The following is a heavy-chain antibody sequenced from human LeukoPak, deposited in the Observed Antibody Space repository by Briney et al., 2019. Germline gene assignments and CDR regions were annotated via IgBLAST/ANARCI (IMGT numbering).Heavy chain of an antibody. Sequence: GGSLRLSCAASGFTFSSYGMHWVRQAPGKGLEWVAFIRYDGSNKYYADSVKGRFTISRDNSKKMLYLQMNSLRAEDTATYYCARESIRSGSLKWFDPWGQGTLVTVSS. J-gene: IGHJ5*02. V-gene: IGHV3-30*02. CDR1: GFTFSSYG. D-gene: IGHD3-3*01. CDR3: ARESIRSGSLKWFDP. CDR2: IRYDGSNK.